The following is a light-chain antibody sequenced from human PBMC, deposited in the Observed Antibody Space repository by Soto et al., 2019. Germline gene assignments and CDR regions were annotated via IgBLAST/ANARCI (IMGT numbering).Light chain of an antibody. J-gene: IGLJ1*01. V-gene: IGLV2-14*01. Sequence: QSVLTQPASVSGSPGQSITISCTGTSSDVGGYNYVSWYQQHPPKAPKLMIYDVSNRPSGVSDRFSGSKSGNTASLTISGLQAEDEADYYCYSYTTISTYVFGTGTKLTVL. CDR1: SSDVGGYNY. CDR2: DVS. CDR3: YSYTTISTYV.